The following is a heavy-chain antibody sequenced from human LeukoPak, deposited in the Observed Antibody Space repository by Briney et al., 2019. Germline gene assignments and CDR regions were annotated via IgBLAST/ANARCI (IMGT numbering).Heavy chain of an antibody. Sequence: SETLSLTCAVYGGSFSGYYWSWIRQPPGKGLEWIGSIYYSGSTYYNPSLKSRVTISVDTSKNQFSLKLSSVTAADTAVYYCASFRMGTFDYWGQGTLVTVSS. CDR2: IYYSGST. V-gene: IGHV4-34*01. CDR3: ASFRMGTFDY. J-gene: IGHJ4*02. CDR1: GGSFSGYY. D-gene: IGHD7-27*01.